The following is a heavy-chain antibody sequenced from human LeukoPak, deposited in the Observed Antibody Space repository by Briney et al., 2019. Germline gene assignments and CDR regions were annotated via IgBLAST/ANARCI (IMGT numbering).Heavy chain of an antibody. CDR3: AREASSGWSPFDY. D-gene: IGHD6-19*01. V-gene: IGHV4-61*01. J-gene: IGHJ4*02. Sequence: SETLSLTCTVSGGSVSSGSYYWSWIRQPPGKGLEWIGYIYYSVSTNYNPSLKSRVTISVDTSKNQFSLKLSSVTAADTAVYYCAREASSGWSPFDYWGQGTLVTVSS. CDR2: IYYSVST. CDR1: GGSVSSGSYY.